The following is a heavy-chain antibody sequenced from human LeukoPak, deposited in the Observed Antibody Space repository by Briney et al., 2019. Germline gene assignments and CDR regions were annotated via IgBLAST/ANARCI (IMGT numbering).Heavy chain of an antibody. Sequence: PGGSLRLSCVASGFSFVASSMSWVRQAPGKGLEWVSVISGGGDITYYADSVKGRFTISRDNSKNTLFLQMNSLRAEDTAVYYCAKAPVTTCRGAFCYPFDYWGLGTLVTVSS. D-gene: IGHD2-15*01. CDR3: AKAPVTTCRGAFCYPFDY. J-gene: IGHJ4*02. CDR2: ISGGGDIT. CDR1: GFSFVASS. V-gene: IGHV3-23*01.